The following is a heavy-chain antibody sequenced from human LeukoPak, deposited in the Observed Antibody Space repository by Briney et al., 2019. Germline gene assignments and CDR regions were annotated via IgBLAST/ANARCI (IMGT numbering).Heavy chain of an antibody. V-gene: IGHV4-30-2*01. Sequence: SETLSLTCAVSGGSISSGGYSWSWIRQPLGKGLEWIGYIYHSGSTYYNPSLKSRVTISVDRSKNQFSLKLSSVTAADTAVYYCARIGYYYGMDVWGQGTTVTVSS. D-gene: IGHD2-21*01. J-gene: IGHJ6*02. CDR3: ARIGYYYGMDV. CDR1: GGSISSGGYS. CDR2: IYHSGST.